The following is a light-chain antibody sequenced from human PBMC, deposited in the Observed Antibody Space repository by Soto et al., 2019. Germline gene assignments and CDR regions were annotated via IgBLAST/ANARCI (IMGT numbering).Light chain of an antibody. Sequence: QSVLTQPPSASGSPVQSVSISCTGTSRDVGGNNYLSWYQQQPGKAPKLMIYEVSKRPSGVPDRFSGSKSGNTASLTVSGRQAEDAADYLCLSYAGSXNYVFGTGTKVXV. J-gene: IGLJ1*01. CDR3: LSYAGSXNYV. CDR1: SRDVGGNNY. V-gene: IGLV2-8*01. CDR2: EVS.